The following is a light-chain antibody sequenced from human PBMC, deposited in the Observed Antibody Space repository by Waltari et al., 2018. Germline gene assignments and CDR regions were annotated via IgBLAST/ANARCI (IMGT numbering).Light chain of an antibody. V-gene: IGKV2D-29*02. CDR3: LQSTKDPWT. Sequence: DIVMTQTPLSLPVTPGEPASISCRSSQSLLHSNGNTYLHWYLQKPGQSPRLLIYKVTIRESGVPDRFSGSGSGTDFTLKISRVEPEDVGFYYCLQSTKDPWTFGQVTKVEIK. CDR1: QSLLHSNGNTY. J-gene: IGKJ1*01. CDR2: KVT.